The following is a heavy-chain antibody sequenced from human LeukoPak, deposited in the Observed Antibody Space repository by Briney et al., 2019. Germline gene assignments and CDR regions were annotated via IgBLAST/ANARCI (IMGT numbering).Heavy chain of an antibody. CDR3: ARDGDTVLTRGYYYYMDV. V-gene: IGHV3-21*01. J-gene: IGHJ6*03. CDR1: GFTFDKYT. Sequence: PGGSLRLSCAASGFTFDKYTMNWVRQAPGKGLEWVSSITSSSSYIYYADSVKGRFTISRDNAKKSLSLQMNRLRAEDTAVYYCARDGDTVLTRGYYYYMDVWGKGTTLTVSS. D-gene: IGHD4-23*01. CDR2: ITSSSSYI.